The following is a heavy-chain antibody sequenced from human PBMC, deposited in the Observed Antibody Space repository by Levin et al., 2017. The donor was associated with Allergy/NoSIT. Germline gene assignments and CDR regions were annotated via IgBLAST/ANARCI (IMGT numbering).Heavy chain of an antibody. D-gene: IGHD3-9*01. CDR3: SNYDILTGFLS. J-gene: IGHJ5*02. CDR2: IRSKANNYAT. CDR1: GFTLSGSA. V-gene: IGHV3-73*01. Sequence: GGSLRLSCAASGFTLSGSAVHWVRQASGKGLEWLGRIRSKANNYATAYAASVQGRFIISRDDSKNTADLQMNSLKTEDTAVYYCSNYDILTGFLSWGQGTLVTVSS.